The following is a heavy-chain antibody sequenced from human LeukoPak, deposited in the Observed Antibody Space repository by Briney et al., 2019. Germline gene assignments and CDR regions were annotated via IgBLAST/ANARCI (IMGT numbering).Heavy chain of an antibody. CDR2: INHSGST. CDR3: ARGRGYYYDSSGIDY. V-gene: IGHV4-34*01. CDR1: GGSFSGYH. J-gene: IGHJ4*02. D-gene: IGHD3-22*01. Sequence: PSETLSLTCAVYGGSFSGYHWSWIRQPPGKGLEWIGEINHSGSTNYNPSLKSRVTISVDTSKNQFSLKLSSVTAADTAVYYCARGRGYYYDSSGIDYWGQGTLVTVSS.